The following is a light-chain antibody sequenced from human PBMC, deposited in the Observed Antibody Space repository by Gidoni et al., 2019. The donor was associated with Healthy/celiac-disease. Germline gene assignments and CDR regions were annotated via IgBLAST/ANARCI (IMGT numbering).Light chain of an antibody. CDR1: QDISNY. CDR2: DAS. V-gene: IGKV1-33*01. CDR3: QQYDNPQVT. Sequence: DIQMTQSPSSLSASVGDRVTITCQASQDISNYLNWYQQKPGKAPKLLIYDASNLETGVPSRFSGSGSGTDFTFTISSLQAEDIATYYCQQYDNPQVTFGQETRLEIK. J-gene: IGKJ5*01.